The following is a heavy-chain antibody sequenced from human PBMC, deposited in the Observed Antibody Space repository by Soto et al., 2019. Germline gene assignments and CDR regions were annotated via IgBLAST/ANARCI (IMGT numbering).Heavy chain of an antibody. V-gene: IGHV3-11*06. D-gene: IGHD2-2*01. J-gene: IGHJ6*02. Sequence: PGGSLRLSCAGSGFTFGDSYMSWIRQAPGKGLEWLSYISPGSRYPAYADSVKGRFTISRDNSKNTLFLQMNSLRPEDTAVYYCAKDQYQLIRRCYGLDVWRQGTTIT. CDR3: AKDQYQLIRRCYGLDV. CDR2: ISPGSRYP. CDR1: GFTFGDSY.